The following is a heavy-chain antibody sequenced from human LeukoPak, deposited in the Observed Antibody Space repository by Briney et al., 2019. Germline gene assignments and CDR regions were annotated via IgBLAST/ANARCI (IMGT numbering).Heavy chain of an antibody. V-gene: IGHV3-23*01. CDR2: ISGSGGST. CDR3: AREQDSGYSSSWYLFYYYGMDV. D-gene: IGHD6-13*01. Sequence: GGSLRLSCAASGFTFSSYAMSWVRQAPGKGLEWVSAISGSGGSTYYADSVKGRFTISRDNSKNTLYLQMNSLRAEDTAVYYCAREQDSGYSSSWYLFYYYGMDVWGQGTTVTVSS. CDR1: GFTFSSYA. J-gene: IGHJ6*02.